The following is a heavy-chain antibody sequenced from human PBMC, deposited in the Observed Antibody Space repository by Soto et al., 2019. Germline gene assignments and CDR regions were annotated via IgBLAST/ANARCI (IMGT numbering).Heavy chain of an antibody. CDR1: GFSVNNY. CDR2: MYSGGGT. V-gene: IGHV3-53*01. Sequence: GGSLRLSCAASGFSVNNYMSWVRQAPGKGLEWVSVMYSGGGTWYTDSVKGRFTISRDNSKNTLYLQMNSLRAEDTALYYCASAPSALYDYWGQGTLVTVSS. CDR3: ASAPSALYDY. D-gene: IGHD3-16*01. J-gene: IGHJ4*02.